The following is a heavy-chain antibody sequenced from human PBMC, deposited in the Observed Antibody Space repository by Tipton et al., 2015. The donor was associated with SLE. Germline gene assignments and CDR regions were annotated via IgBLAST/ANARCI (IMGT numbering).Heavy chain of an antibody. CDR3: ARYGTYDGSRYFQH. J-gene: IGHJ1*01. D-gene: IGHD1-26*01. CDR2: INHSGST. Sequence: TPSLTCAVYGGSFSGYYWSWIRQPPGKGLEWIGEINHSGSTNYNPSLKSRVTISVDTSKNQFSLKLSSVTAADTAVYYCARYGTYDGSRYFQHWGQGTPVTVSS. V-gene: IGHV4-34*01. CDR1: GGSFSGYY.